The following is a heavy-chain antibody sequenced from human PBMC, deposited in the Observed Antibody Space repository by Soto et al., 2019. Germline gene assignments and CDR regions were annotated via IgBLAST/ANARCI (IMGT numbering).Heavy chain of an antibody. CDR1: GFTFSSYA. J-gene: IGHJ5*02. CDR3: AKGSFYYDFWSGQLYNWFDP. CDR2: ISGSGGST. V-gene: IGHV3-23*01. D-gene: IGHD3-3*01. Sequence: GGSLRLSCAASGFTFSSYAMSWVRQAPGKGLEWVSAISGSGGSTYYADSVKGRFTISRDNSKNTLYLQMNSLRAEDTAVYYCAKGSFYYDFWSGQLYNWFDPWGQGTLVTVSS.